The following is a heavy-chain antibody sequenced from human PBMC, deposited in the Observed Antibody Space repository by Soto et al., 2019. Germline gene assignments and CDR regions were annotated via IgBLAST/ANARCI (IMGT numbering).Heavy chain of an antibody. CDR1: GFTCSDHY. J-gene: IGHJ4*02. V-gene: IGHV3-72*01. D-gene: IGHD3-22*01. Sequence: EVQLVESGGGLVQPGGSLRLSCAASGFTCSDHYMDWVSQGPGKGLEWVGRTRNKANSYTTEYAASVKGRFTISRDDSKNSLYLQMNSLKTEDTAVYYCARVDDSSGYYYYYWGQGTLVTVSS. CDR3: ARVDDSSGYYYYY. CDR2: TRNKANSYTT.